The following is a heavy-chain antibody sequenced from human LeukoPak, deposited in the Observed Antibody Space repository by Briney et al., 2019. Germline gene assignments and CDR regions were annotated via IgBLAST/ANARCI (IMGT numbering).Heavy chain of an antibody. D-gene: IGHD1-1*01. V-gene: IGHV4-61*05. J-gene: IGHJ4*02. CDR3: AGGGLVDGVGTVYFDY. CDR2: IHHSGSA. Sequence: SETLSLTCTVSGGSISSSSYYWGWIRQPPGKGLEWIAYIHHSGSANYNPSLKSRVTISVDTSKNQFSLKLSSVTAADTAVYYCAGGGLVDGVGTVYFDYWGQGALVTVSS. CDR1: GGSISSSSYY.